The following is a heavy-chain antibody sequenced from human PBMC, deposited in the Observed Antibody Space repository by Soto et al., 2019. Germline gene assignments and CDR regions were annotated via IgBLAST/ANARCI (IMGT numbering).Heavy chain of an antibody. CDR1: GFTFSDHF. CDR2: SRNKANSYIT. V-gene: IGHV3-72*01. CDR3: ASPVYDYIWGSYPY. D-gene: IGHD3-16*02. Sequence: PGGSLRLSCAASGFTFSDHFMDWVRQAPGKGLEWVGRSRNKANSYITEYAASVKGRFTISRDDSKNSLYLQMNSLKTEDTAVYYCASPVYDYIWGSYPYWGQGTQVTVSS. J-gene: IGHJ4*02.